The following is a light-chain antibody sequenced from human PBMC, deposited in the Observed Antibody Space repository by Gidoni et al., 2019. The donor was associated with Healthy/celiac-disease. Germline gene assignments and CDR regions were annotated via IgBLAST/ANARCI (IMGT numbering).Light chain of an antibody. CDR1: SSNIGNNY. Sequence: QAVLTQPPAGSAAPGQKVTISCSGSSSNIGNNYVSWYQQLPGTAPKLLIFEDNRRSSGLPDRFSGSTSDTSAPLDILGLQSGDEADYYCVTWDSSMRVLFGGGTKLTVL. CDR3: VTWDSSMRVL. V-gene: IGLV1-51*01. CDR2: EDN. J-gene: IGLJ3*02.